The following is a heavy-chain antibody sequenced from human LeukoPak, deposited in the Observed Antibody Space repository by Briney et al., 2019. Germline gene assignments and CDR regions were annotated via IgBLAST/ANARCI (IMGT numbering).Heavy chain of an antibody. CDR2: IYYSGST. CDR3: ARDSGVLGANFDY. Sequence: SETLSLTCTVSGVSISTYYWSWIRQPPGKGLEWIGYIYYSGSTNFNPSLKSRVTISVDTSKNQFSLKLTSVTAADTAVYYCARDSGVLGANFDYWGQGTLVTVSS. V-gene: IGHV4-59*01. J-gene: IGHJ4*02. D-gene: IGHD1-26*01. CDR1: GVSISTYY.